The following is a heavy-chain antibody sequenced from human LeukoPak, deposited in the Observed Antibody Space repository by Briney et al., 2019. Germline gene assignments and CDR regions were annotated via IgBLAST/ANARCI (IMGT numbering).Heavy chain of an antibody. CDR3: ARDRDWSFDY. CDR2: IRGSSSAM. J-gene: IGHJ4*02. V-gene: IGHV3-48*03. Sequence: GGSLRLSCAASGFIFSNFEMTWVRQAPGKGLEWVSNIRGSSSAMNYADSVKGRFTISRDNAKNSLYLEMSSLRAEDTAVYYCARDRDWSFDYWGRGTLVSVSS. D-gene: IGHD3-9*01. CDR1: GFIFSNFE.